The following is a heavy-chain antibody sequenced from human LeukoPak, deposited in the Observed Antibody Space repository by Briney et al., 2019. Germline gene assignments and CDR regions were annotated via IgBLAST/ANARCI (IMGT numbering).Heavy chain of an antibody. D-gene: IGHD3-22*01. J-gene: IGHJ4*02. Sequence: GGSLRLSCAASGFTFSSYEMNWVRQAPGKGLEWVSYVSKSGDSIYYADSVKGRFTISRDNSKNTLYLQMNSLRAEDTAVYYCAKDQPEYYYDSSSYPLDYWGQGTLVTVSS. CDR3: AKDQPEYYYDSSSYPLDY. CDR1: GFTFSSYE. V-gene: IGHV3-48*03. CDR2: VSKSGDSI.